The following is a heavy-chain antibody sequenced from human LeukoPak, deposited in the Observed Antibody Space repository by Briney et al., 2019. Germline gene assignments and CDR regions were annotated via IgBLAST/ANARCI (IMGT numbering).Heavy chain of an antibody. CDR3: ARDHTSSWYYFDY. D-gene: IGHD6-13*01. J-gene: IGHJ4*02. CDR2: ISTGSSNI. CDR1: GFTFSSYS. Sequence: GGSLRLSCAASGFTFSSYSMNGVRQAPGKGLEWVSYISTGSSNIYYADSVKGRFTISRDNAKNSLYLQMNSLRDEDTAVYYCARDHTSSWYYFDYWGQGTLVTVSS. V-gene: IGHV3-48*02.